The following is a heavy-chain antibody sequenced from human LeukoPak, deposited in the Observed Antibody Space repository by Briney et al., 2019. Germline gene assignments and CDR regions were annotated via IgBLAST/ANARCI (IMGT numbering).Heavy chain of an antibody. CDR2: FYSGGSA. CDR3: ARKQGGTMYDV. V-gene: IGHV4-39*07. D-gene: IGHD1-7*01. J-gene: IGHJ4*02. Sequence: WVRQPPGKGLEWIGTFYSGGSAYYDPSLTSRVSISKDTSDNQFSLRLYSVTAADTAVYYCARKQGGTMYDVWGQGTQVTVSS.